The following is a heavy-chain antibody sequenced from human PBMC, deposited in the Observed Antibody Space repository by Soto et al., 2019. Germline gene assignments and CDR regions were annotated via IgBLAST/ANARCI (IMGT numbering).Heavy chain of an antibody. V-gene: IGHV1-18*01. CDR1: GYTFAHYG. CDR3: AREWDYYASQGYSNWFDS. J-gene: IGHJ5*01. D-gene: IGHD3-10*01. CDR2: ISTSNGDT. Sequence: QVQLVQSGTEVKKPGASVKVSCKASGYTFAHYGLVWVRQAPGQGLEWMGWISTSNGDTNYTPKLQGRVTMTKDTSTNTAYMELRSLTSDDTAVYYCAREWDYYASQGYSNWFDSWGQGTLVTVSS.